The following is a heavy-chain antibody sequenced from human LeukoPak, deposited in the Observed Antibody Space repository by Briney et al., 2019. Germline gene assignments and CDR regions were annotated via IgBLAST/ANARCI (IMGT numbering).Heavy chain of an antibody. V-gene: IGHV3-23*01. J-gene: IGHJ4*02. CDR2: ISGSGGRT. D-gene: IGHD3-16*01. Sequence: GGSLRLSCAASRFTFSNYAMSWVRQAPGKGLEWVSGISGSGGRTYYADSVKGRFITSRDNSKNTLYLQMSDLRAEDTAVYHCARDPGYGLGIEYEGYWGQGTLVTVSS. CDR1: RFTFSNYA. CDR3: ARDPGYGLGIEYEGY.